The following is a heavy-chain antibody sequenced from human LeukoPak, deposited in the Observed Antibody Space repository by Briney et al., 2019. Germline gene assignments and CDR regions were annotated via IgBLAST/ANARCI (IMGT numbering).Heavy chain of an antibody. CDR2: ISYDGTNK. J-gene: IGHJ3*01. CDR1: GCTFSTYA. CDR3: AREILTGYAFDL. Sequence: PGGSLRLSCAASGCTFSTYAMHWVRQAPGKGLEWVAFISYDGTNKYCADSVKGRFTISRDNSKNTLYLQMNSLRAEDTALYYCAREILTGYAFDLGGQGTMVTVSS. V-gene: IGHV3-30-3*01. D-gene: IGHD7-27*01.